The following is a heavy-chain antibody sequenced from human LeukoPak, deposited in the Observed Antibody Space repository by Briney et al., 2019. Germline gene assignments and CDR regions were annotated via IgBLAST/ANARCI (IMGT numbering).Heavy chain of an antibody. CDR2: ISSSGGAI. Sequence: GGSLRLSCAASGFTFNSYEMNWVRQAPGKGLEWVSYISSSGGAIYYADSVKGRFTISRDNARNYLFLQMHSLRADDTAVYYGAVGGGGAYSDYGHSFYYYMDVWGKGTTVTVSS. D-gene: IGHD4-11*01. CDR1: GFTFNSYE. CDR3: AVGGGGAYSDYGHSFYYYMDV. J-gene: IGHJ6*03. V-gene: IGHV3-48*03.